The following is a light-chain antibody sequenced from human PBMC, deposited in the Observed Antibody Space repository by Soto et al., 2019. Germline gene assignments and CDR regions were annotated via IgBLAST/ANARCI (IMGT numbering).Light chain of an antibody. CDR3: LQTYNLPRT. Sequence: DIQMTQSPSSLSASVGDRVTITCRASLTIGDSLSWFQQKAGKPPTLSIYGASALQSGVPARFSGSGSGTDFTLTISNMQREDFATYYCLQTYNLPRTFGQGTKVDIK. CDR1: LTIGDS. CDR2: GAS. J-gene: IGKJ1*01. V-gene: IGKV1-39*01.